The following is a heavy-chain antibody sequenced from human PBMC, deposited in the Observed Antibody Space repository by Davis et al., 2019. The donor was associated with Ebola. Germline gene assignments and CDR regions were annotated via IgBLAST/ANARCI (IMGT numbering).Heavy chain of an antibody. CDR3: ARVPFGVVKPYYMDV. CDR1: GFTFTRYG. D-gene: IGHD3-3*01. CDR2: IWYDGSNK. V-gene: IGHV3-33*01. Sequence: PGGSLRLSCAASGFTFTRYGMHWVRQAPGKGLEWVAVIWYDGSNKYYADSVKGRFTISRDNSKNTLYLQMNSRRAEDTAVYYCARVPFGVVKPYYMDVWGKGTTVTVSS. J-gene: IGHJ6*03.